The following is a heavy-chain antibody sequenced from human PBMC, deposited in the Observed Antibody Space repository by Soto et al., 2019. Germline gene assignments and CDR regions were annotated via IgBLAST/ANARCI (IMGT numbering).Heavy chain of an antibody. V-gene: IGHV4-59*08. Sequence: SETLYLTCTFSCGSNSSYYWSRIRQPPGKGLEWIGYIYYSGSTNYNPSLKSRVSISVDTSKNQFSLKLSSVTAADTAVYYCARQMRYNWNYLDYWGQGTLVTVSS. CDR3: ARQMRYNWNYLDY. D-gene: IGHD1-20*01. J-gene: IGHJ4*02. CDR1: CGSNSSYY. CDR2: IYYSGST.